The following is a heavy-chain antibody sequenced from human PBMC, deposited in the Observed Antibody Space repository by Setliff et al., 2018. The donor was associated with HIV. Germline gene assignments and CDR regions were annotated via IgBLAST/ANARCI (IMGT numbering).Heavy chain of an antibody. D-gene: IGHD2-2*02. V-gene: IGHV3-23*01. Sequence: GGSLRLSCAASGFTFSNYAMSWVRQAPGEGLEWVSAILSTGERTFYADSVKGRFTISRDNSKNTLDLEMNSLRAEDTAVYYCAREGARGTSVRCYTPDYWGQGTLVTVSS. CDR3: AREGARGTSVRCYTPDY. CDR2: ILSTGERT. J-gene: IGHJ4*02. CDR1: GFTFSNYA.